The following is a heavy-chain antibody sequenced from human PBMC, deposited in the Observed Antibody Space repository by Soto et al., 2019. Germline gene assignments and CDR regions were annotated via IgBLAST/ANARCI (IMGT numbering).Heavy chain of an antibody. V-gene: IGHV5-51*01. J-gene: IGHJ2*01. Sequence: GESLKISCEGSGYTFTNYWIGWVRQMPGKGLEWMGIIYPGDSGTRYSPSFQGQVTISADKSITTAYLQWTSLKASDTAMYYCVRQNIAAYWYFDLWGRGTLVTVYS. D-gene: IGHD6-13*01. CDR1: GYTFTNYW. CDR2: IYPGDSGT. CDR3: VRQNIAAYWYFDL.